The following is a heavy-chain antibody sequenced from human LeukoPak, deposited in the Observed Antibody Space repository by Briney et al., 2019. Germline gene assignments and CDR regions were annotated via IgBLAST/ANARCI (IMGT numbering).Heavy chain of an antibody. V-gene: IGHV4-61*08. J-gene: IGHJ4*02. CDR3: ARVETPVTTTPPCDH. Sequence: KPSETLSLTCTVSGASVSIGDYGWSWIRQPPGKGLEWFGNISNIGNTNYNPSLNCRVTISIDTSKNQFYVKLRYLTAAVSTVYYCARVETPVTTTPPCDHWGQGTLVTVPS. CDR2: ISNIGNT. D-gene: IGHD4-17*01. CDR1: GASVSIGDYG.